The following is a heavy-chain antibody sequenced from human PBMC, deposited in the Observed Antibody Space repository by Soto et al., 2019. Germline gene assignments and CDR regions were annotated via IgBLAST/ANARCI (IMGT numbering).Heavy chain of an antibody. Sequence: SETLSLTCAVSGYSISSDHYWGWIRQPPGKGLEWIGSIYHSGSTYYNPSLKSRLTISLDTSKNQFSLKLNSVTAADTAVYYCARVIQHPSSRSDSWGQGTLVTVSS. CDR2: IYHSGST. CDR3: ARVIQHPSSRSDS. D-gene: IGHD6-13*01. J-gene: IGHJ5*01. V-gene: IGHV4-38-2*01. CDR1: GYSISSDHY.